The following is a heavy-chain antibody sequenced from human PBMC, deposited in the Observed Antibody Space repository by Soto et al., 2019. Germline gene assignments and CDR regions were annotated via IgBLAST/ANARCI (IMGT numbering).Heavy chain of an antibody. CDR3: ATGDHLDY. J-gene: IGHJ4*02. CDR1: RYTFSFDW. V-gene: IGHV3-7*03. D-gene: IGHD3-10*01. CDR2: IKQCVGEH. Sequence: GGSLRLSCEASRYTFSFDWMTWVRQAPGKAPEWVANIKQCVGEHYYMYSVKGRFTISRDDVKNSLFLQMNSLRAEDTAVYYCATGDHLDYWGQGTVVTVSS.